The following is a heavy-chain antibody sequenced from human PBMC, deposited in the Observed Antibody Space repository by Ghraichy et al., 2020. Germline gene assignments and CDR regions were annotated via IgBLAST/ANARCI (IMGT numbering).Heavy chain of an antibody. D-gene: IGHD4-23*01. V-gene: IGHV4-59*01. CDR3: ARDSPDYGGNGLDY. CDR2: IDDSGST. CDR1: GGSIKTYS. J-gene: IGHJ4*02. Sequence: GSLRLSCAVSGGSIKTYSWTWIRQPPGKGLEWIGSIDDSGSTKYNPPLKNRVTISLDTSKNQFSLKLTSVTAADTAFYFCARDSPDYGGNGLDYWGQGTLVGVSS.